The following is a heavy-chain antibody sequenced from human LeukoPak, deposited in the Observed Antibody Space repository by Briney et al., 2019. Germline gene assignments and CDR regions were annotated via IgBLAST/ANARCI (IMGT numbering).Heavy chain of an antibody. D-gene: IGHD2-15*01. V-gene: IGHV3-7*01. CDR2: IKQDGSEK. CDR3: ARVEYCSGGSCYPLLDY. CDR1: GFTFSSYW. J-gene: IGHJ4*02. Sequence: GGSLRLSCAASGFTFSSYWMSWVRQAPGKGLEWVANIKQDGSEKYYVDSVKGRFTISRDNAKNSLYLQMNSLRAEDTAVYYCARVEYCSGGSCYPLLDYWGQGTLVTASS.